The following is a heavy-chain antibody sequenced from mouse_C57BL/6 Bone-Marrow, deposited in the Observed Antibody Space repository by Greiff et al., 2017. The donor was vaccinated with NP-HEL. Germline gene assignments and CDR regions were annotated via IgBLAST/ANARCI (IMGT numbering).Heavy chain of an antibody. Sequence: VQVVESGAELVRPGTSVKVSCKASGYAFTNYLIEWVKQRPGQGLEWIGVINPGSGGTNYNEKFKGKATLTADKSSSTAYMQLSSLTSEDSAVYFCARGGIYYGLYWYFDVWGTGTTVTVSS. CDR2: INPGSGGT. CDR3: ARGGIYYGLYWYFDV. J-gene: IGHJ1*03. V-gene: IGHV1-54*01. CDR1: GYAFTNYL. D-gene: IGHD1-2*01.